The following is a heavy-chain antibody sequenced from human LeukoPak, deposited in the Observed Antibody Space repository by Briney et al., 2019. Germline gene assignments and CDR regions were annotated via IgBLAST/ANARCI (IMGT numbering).Heavy chain of an antibody. V-gene: IGHV1-18*01. CDR1: GYTFTSYG. CDR3: ARAGAVRGVSSGAFDI. Sequence: ASVKVSCKASGYTFTSYGISWVRQAPGQGLEWMGWISAYNGNTNYAQKLQGRVTMTTDTSTSTAYMELRSLRSDDTAVYYCARAGAVRGVSSGAFDIWGQGTMVTVSS. D-gene: IGHD3-10*01. J-gene: IGHJ3*02. CDR2: ISAYNGNT.